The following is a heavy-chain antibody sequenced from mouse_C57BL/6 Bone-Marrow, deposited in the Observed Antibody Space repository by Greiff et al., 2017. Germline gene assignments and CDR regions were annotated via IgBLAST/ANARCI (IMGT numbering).Heavy chain of an antibody. J-gene: IGHJ3*01. V-gene: IGHV1-59*01. CDR1: GYTFTSYW. Sequence: QVQLQQPGAELVRPGPSVKLSCKASGYTFTSYWMHWVKQRPGQGLEWIGVIDPSDSYTNYNQKFKGKATLTVDTSSSTAYMQRSSLTSEDSAVYYCARSGFAYWGQGTLVTVSA. CDR2: IDPSDSYT. CDR3: ARSGFAY.